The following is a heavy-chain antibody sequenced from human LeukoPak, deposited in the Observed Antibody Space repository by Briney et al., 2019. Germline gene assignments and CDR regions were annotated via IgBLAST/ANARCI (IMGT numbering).Heavy chain of an antibody. V-gene: IGHV4-39*01. J-gene: IGHJ2*01. Sequence: PWETLSLTCTVSGGSISTSTYYWGWIRQPPGKGLKWIGSISYSGSTYNNPSLKSRVTISVDTSKNQFSLKLSSVTAPDTAVYYCARRVYSGSYNWYFDLWGRGTLVTVSS. D-gene: IGHD1-26*01. CDR2: ISYSGST. CDR1: GGSISTSTYY. CDR3: ARRVYSGSYNWYFDL.